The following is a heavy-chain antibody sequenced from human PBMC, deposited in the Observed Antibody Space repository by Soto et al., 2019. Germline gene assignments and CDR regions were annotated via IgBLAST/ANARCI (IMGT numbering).Heavy chain of an antibody. CDR3: AKERITAATWDALDV. V-gene: IGHV3-13*01. Sequence: HPGGSLRLSCAASGSTFSSYDMHWVRQVTGKGLEWVSAIGTADDTYYAGSVKGRFTISREDAKNSLYLQMNSLRAEDTAVYYCAKERITAATWDALDVWGQGTMVTVSS. CDR2: IGTADDT. J-gene: IGHJ3*01. D-gene: IGHD1-20*01. CDR1: GSTFSSYD.